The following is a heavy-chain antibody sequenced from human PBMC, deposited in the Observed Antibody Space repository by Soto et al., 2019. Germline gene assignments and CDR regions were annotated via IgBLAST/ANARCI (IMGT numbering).Heavy chain of an antibody. J-gene: IGHJ5*02. CDR1: GCTFSSYA. Sequence: GGSLRRSCAASGCTFSSYAMSWVRQAPGKGLEWVSAMSGSGGSTYYADSVKGRLTISRDNSKTTLYLQMNSLRAEDTAVYYCAKHGGSRYYYDSSGYYTWGQGTLVTAAS. D-gene: IGHD3-22*01. V-gene: IGHV3-23*01. CDR3: AKHGGSRYYYDSSGYYT. CDR2: MSGSGGST.